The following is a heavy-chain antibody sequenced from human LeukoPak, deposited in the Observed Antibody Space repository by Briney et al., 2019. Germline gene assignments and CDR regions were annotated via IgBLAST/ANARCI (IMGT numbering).Heavy chain of an antibody. V-gene: IGHV1-18*01. CDR3: ARDLNPQYPPFSYCSSTSCPADY. J-gene: IGHJ4*02. CDR2: TSAYNGNT. CDR1: GYTFTSYG. D-gene: IGHD2-2*01. Sequence: ASVKVSCKASGYTFTSYGISWVRQAPGQGLEWMGWTSAYNGNTNYAQKLQGRVTMTTDTSTSTAYMELRSLRSDDTAVYYCARDLNPQYPPFSYCSSTSCPADYWGQGTLVTVSS.